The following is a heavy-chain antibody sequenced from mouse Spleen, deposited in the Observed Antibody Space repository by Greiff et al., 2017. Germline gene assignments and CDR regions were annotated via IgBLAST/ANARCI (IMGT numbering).Heavy chain of an antibody. D-gene: IGHD2-10*02. J-gene: IGHJ3*01. CDR1: GYTFTDYY. CDR2: IYPGSGNT. V-gene: IGHV1-76*01. CDR3: AREYGNYLAWFAY. Sequence: QVQLQQSGAELVRPGASVKLSCKASGYTFTDYYINWVKQRPGQGLEWIARIYPGSGNTYYNEKFKGKATLTAEKSSSTAYMQLSSLTSEDSAVYFCAREYGNYLAWFAYWGQGTLVTVSA.